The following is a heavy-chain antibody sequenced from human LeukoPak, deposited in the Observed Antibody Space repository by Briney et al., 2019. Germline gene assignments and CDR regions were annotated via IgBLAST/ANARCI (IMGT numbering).Heavy chain of an antibody. CDR1: GYSISSGYY. J-gene: IGHJ4*02. V-gene: IGHV4-38-2*02. CDR3: ARDNYYYDSSGYPLDY. Sequence: SETLSLTCTVSGYSISSGYYWGWIRQPPGKGLEWIGNIYHSGSTYYNPSLKSRVTMSVDTSKNQFSLKLSSVTAADTAVYYCARDNYYYDSSGYPLDYWGQGTLVTVSS. D-gene: IGHD3-22*01. CDR2: IYHSGST.